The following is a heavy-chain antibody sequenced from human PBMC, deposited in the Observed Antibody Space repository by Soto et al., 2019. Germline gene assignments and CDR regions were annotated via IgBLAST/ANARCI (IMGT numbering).Heavy chain of an antibody. Sequence: PVGSLRLSCAASGFTFSSYAMHWVRQAPGKGLEWVAVISYDGSNKYYADSVKGRFTISRDNSKNTLYLQMNSLRAEDTAVYYCARDSTAAGKYFDYWGQGTLVTVSS. J-gene: IGHJ4*02. CDR3: ARDSTAAGKYFDY. CDR2: ISYDGSNK. V-gene: IGHV3-30-3*01. D-gene: IGHD6-13*01. CDR1: GFTFSSYA.